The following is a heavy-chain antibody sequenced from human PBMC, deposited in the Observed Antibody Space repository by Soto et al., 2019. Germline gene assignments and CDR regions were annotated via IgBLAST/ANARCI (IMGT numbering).Heavy chain of an antibody. V-gene: IGHV4-4*02. D-gene: IGHD2-15*01. J-gene: IGHJ6*02. CDR1: GGSISSSNW. CDR3: AKGLGYCSGGSCGPGYYYYYYGMDV. CDR2: IYHSGST. Sequence: PSETLSLTCAVSGGSISSSNWWSWVRQPPGKGLEWIGEIYHSGSTNYNPSLKSRVTISVDKSKNQFSLKLSSVTAADTAVYYCAKGLGYCSGGSCGPGYYYYYYGMDVWGQGTTVTVSS.